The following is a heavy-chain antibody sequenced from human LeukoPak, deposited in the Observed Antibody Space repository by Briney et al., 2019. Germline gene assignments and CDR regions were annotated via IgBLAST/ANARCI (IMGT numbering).Heavy chain of an antibody. CDR1: GGSISSYY. J-gene: IGHJ4*02. V-gene: IGHV4-59*01. D-gene: IGHD1-26*01. CDR3: ARIVGATNSNYFDY. Sequence: PSETLSLTCTVSGGSISSYYWSWIRQPPGKGLEWIGYIYYSGSTNYNPSLKSRVTISVDTSKNQFSLKLSSVTAADTAVYYCARIVGATNSNYFDYWGQGTLVTVSS. CDR2: IYYSGST.